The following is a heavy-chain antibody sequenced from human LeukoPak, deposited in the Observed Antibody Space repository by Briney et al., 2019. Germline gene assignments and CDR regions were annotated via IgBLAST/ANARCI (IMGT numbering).Heavy chain of an antibody. J-gene: IGHJ4*02. CDR2: INTNTGNP. V-gene: IGHV7-4-1*02. CDR3: ARSLTRTYYYDSSGYGY. CDR1: GYTFTSYA. D-gene: IGHD3-22*01. Sequence: ASVKVSCEASGYTFTSYAMNWVGQAPGQGLEWMGWINTNTGNPTYAQGFTGRFVFSLDTSVSTAYLQISSLKAEDTAVYYCARSLTRTYYYDSSGYGYWGQGTLVTVSS.